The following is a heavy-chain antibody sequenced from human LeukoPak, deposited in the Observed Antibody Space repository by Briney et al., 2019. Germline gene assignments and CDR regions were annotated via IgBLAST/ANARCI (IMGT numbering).Heavy chain of an antibody. D-gene: IGHD1-7*01. CDR2: ISYEGSNK. V-gene: IGHV3-30-3*01. CDR3: ARDLPTRLMELQVLDS. CDR1: GFTFSSYA. J-gene: IGHJ4*02. Sequence: GGSLRLSCAASGFTFSSYAMHWVRHAPGRGVEWVAVISYEGSNKYYADSVKGRFNISRDNSKHTLYLQMNSLRAEDTAVYYCARDLPTRLMELQVLDSWGQGTLVTVSS.